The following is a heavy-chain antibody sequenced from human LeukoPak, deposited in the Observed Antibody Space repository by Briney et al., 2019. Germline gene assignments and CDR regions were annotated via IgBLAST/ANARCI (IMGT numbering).Heavy chain of an antibody. J-gene: IGHJ4*02. CDR2: ISDIGSI. CDR3: AGHHPRNTVDF. CDR1: DGSFSGYY. V-gene: IGHV4-59*08. D-gene: IGHD2-8*02. Sequence: PSETLSLTCAVYDGSFSGYYWSWIRQPPGKGLEWIAYISDIGSINYNPSLKSRVTISLDTSKNQFSLKLSSATAADTAVYYCAGHHPRNTVDFWGQGTLVTVSS.